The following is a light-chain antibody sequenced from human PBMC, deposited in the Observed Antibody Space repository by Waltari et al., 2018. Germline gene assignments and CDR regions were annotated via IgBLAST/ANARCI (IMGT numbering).Light chain of an antibody. J-gene: IGLJ2*01. CDR2: DVN. CDR1: KNDIGSFKY. V-gene: IGLV2-11*01. Sequence: QATLTQPPSVSGSPGQSVTSSCICTKNDIGSFKYVSWYQQFPGEAPKLIIYDVNTRPAGVSDRFSGSKSANTAALTISRLQPEDEADYHCSSYGGTNTFLFGGGTRLTVL. CDR3: SSYGGTNTFL.